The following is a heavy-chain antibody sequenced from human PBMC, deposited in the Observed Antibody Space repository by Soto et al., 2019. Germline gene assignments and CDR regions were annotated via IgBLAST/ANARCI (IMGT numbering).Heavy chain of an antibody. CDR3: AKDLQLVRHFNWFDP. CDR1: GFTFSSYA. Sequence: GGSLRLSCAASGFTFSSYAMSWVRQAPGKGLEWVSAISGSGGSTYYADSVKGRFTISRDNSKNTLYLQMNSLRAEDTAVYYCAKDLQLVRHFNWFDPWGQGILVTVSS. CDR2: ISGSGGST. J-gene: IGHJ5*02. D-gene: IGHD6-13*01. V-gene: IGHV3-23*01.